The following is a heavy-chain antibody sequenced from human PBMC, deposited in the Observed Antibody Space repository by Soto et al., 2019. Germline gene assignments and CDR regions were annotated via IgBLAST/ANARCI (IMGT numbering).Heavy chain of an antibody. V-gene: IGHV3-23*01. D-gene: IGHD6-13*01. CDR2: ISGSGGST. CDR1: GFTFSSYA. Sequence: GGSLRLSCAASGFTFSSYAMSWVRQAPGKGLEWVSAISGSGGSTYYADSVKGRFTISRDNSKNTLYLQMNSLRAEDTAVYYCAKRAKYSSSWYGRNGMDVWGQGTTVTVSS. J-gene: IGHJ6*02. CDR3: AKRAKYSSSWYGRNGMDV.